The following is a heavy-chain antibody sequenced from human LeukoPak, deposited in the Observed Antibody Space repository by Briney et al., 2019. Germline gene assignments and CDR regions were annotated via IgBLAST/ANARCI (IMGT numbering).Heavy chain of an antibody. V-gene: IGHV4-4*07. Sequence: SETLSLTCTVSGGSISSYYWSWIRQPAGKGLEWIGRIYTSGSTNYNPSLKSRVTMSVDTSKNQFSLKLSSVTAADTAVYYCARAGIAARRGVWGTNWFDPWGQGTLVTVSS. CDR3: ARAGIAARRGVWGTNWFDP. D-gene: IGHD6-6*01. J-gene: IGHJ5*02. CDR1: GGSISSYY. CDR2: IYTSGST.